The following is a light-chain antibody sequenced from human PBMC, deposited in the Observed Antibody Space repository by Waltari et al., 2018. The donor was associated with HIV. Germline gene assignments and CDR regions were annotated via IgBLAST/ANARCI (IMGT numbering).Light chain of an antibody. CDR2: YNA. V-gene: IGLV3-21*04. CDR3: HVWDTISDHVV. Sequence: SYVLTQPPSVSVAPGKTAKITCVGNNIGTKSVHWYQQKPDQAPVLVIYYNADRPSGSPGRFSGSNSGNTATLTMNRVEAGDEADYYCHVWDTISDHVVFGGGSKLTVL. J-gene: IGLJ2*01. CDR1: NIGTKS.